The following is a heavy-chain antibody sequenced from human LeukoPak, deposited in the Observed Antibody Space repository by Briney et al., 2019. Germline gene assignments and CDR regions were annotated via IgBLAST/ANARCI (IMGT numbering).Heavy chain of an antibody. J-gene: IGHJ4*02. CDR2: ISGSGGST. V-gene: IGHV3-23*01. CDR3: AKTGGIAAAH. CDR1: GFTFSGAW. Sequence: QSGGSLRLSCTASGFTFSGAWMTWVRQAPGKGLEWVSAISGSGGSTYYADSVKGRFTISRDNSKNTLYLQMNSLRAEDTALYYCAKTGGIAAAHWGQGTLVTVSS. D-gene: IGHD6-13*01.